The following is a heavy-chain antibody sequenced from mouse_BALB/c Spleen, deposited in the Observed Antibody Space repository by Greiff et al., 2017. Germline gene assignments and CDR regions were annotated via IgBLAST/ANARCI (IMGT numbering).Heavy chain of an antibody. D-gene: IGHD1-2*01. Sequence: EVKLMESGGDLVKPGGSLKLSCAASGFTFSSYGMSWVRQTPDKRLEWVATISSGGSYTYYPDSVKGRFTISRDNAKNTLYLQMSSLKSEDTAMYYCARQGYGYVGDFDVWGAGTTVTVSS. J-gene: IGHJ1*01. CDR1: GFTFSSYG. V-gene: IGHV5-6*01. CDR2: ISSGGSYT. CDR3: ARQGYGYVGDFDV.